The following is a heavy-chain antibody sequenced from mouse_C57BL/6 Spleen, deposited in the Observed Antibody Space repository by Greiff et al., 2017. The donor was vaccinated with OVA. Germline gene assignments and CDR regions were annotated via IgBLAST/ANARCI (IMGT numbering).Heavy chain of an antibody. J-gene: IGHJ2*01. CDR3: AREYYGSHYFDY. CDR1: GYTFTSYW. D-gene: IGHD1-1*01. Sequence: VQLQQPGAELVKPGASVKMSCKASGYTFTSYWITWVKQRPGQGLEWIGDIYPGSGSTNYNEKFKSKATLTVDTSSSTAYMQLSSLTSEDSAVYYCAREYYGSHYFDYWGQGTTLTVSS. CDR2: IYPGSGST. V-gene: IGHV1-55*01.